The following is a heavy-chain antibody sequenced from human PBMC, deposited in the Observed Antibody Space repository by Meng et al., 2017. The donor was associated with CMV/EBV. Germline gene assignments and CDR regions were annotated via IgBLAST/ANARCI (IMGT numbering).Heavy chain of an antibody. D-gene: IGHD2-2*02. CDR2: ISGSGGST. CDR3: AKRRVPAAILIVYYYYGMDV. J-gene: IGHJ6*02. Sequence: GGSLRLSCAASGFTFSSYAMSWVRQAPGKGLEWVSAISGSGGSTYYADSVKGRFTISRDNSKNTLYLQMNSLRAEDTAVYYCAKRRVPAAILIVYYYYGMDVWGQGTTVTVSS. V-gene: IGHV3-23*01. CDR1: GFTFSSYA.